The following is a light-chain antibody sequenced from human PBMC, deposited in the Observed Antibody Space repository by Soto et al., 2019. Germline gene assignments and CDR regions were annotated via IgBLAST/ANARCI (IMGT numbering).Light chain of an antibody. CDR1: QGISSY. CDR3: QQLISCHPLT. CDR2: AAS. J-gene: IGKJ4*01. Sequence: DIQLTQSPSFLSASVGDRVTITCRASQGISSYLAWYQQKPGKDATLLMYAASTLQKGVPSRFIGTGSGTEFTLTISSLQPEEFSTYYCQQLISCHPLTFGGGTKVDI. V-gene: IGKV1-9*01.